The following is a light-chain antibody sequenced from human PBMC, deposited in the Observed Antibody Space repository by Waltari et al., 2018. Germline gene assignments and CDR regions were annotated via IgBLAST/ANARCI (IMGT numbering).Light chain of an antibody. V-gene: IGLV5-45*04. CDR1: DKLGDKY. J-gene: IGLJ2*01. CDR2: FKSDSDK. Sequence: ELTQPPSVSVSPGQTASITCSGDKLGDKYVCWYQQKPGSPPHFLLRFKSDSDKQQGSGVPSRFSGSKDASANAGILLISGLQSEDEADYYCMIWHSSAVVFGGGTKLTVL. CDR3: MIWHSSAVV.